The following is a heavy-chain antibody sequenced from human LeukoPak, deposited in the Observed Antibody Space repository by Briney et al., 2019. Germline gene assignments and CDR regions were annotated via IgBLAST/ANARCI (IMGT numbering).Heavy chain of an antibody. J-gene: IGHJ4*02. V-gene: IGHV2-5*02. CDR1: GFSLSTNEVG. CDR3: AHAYTPSGTWGYFDY. Sequence: SGPTLLKPTQTLTLTCSFSGFSLSTNEVGVGWIRQPPGKALEWLAVIYWDDVKRDRPSLRSRLTVTKDTSKNQVVLTMTNVDPVDTATYYCAHAYTPSGTWGYFDYWGQGTLVTVSS. D-gene: IGHD1-1*01. CDR2: IYWDDVK.